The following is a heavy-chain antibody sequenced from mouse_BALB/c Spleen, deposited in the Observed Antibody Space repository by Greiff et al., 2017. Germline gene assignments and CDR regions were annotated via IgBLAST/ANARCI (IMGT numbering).Heavy chain of an antibody. V-gene: IGHV3-2*02. J-gene: IGHJ2*01. Sequence: EVKLMESGPGLVKPSQSLSLTCTVTGYSITSDYAWNWIRQFPGNKLEWMGYISYSGSTSYNPSLKSRISITRDTSKNQFFLQLNSVTTEDTATYYCASHGSRSYYFDYWGQGTTLTVSS. D-gene: IGHD1-1*01. CDR1: GYSITSDYA. CDR3: ASHGSRSYYFDY. CDR2: ISYSGST.